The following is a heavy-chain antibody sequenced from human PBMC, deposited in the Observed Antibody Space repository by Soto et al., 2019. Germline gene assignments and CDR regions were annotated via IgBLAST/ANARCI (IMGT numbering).Heavy chain of an antibody. D-gene: IGHD3-22*01. CDR2: IYYSGST. J-gene: IGHJ6*02. V-gene: IGHV4-39*01. CDR3: ARVVVSSNYYYYDGLDV. CDR1: GGPISSSSYY. Sequence: SETLSLTCTVSGGPISSSSYYWGWIRQPPGKGLEWIGSIYYSGSTYYNPSLKSRVTMSVDTSKNQFPLKLSSVTAADTAVYYCARVVVSSNYYYYDGLDVWGRGTTVTVSS.